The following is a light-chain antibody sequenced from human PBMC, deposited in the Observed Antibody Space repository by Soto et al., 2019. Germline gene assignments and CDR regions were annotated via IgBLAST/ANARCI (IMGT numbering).Light chain of an antibody. J-gene: IGKJ1*01. CDR3: QQGYSNPWT. CDR1: QSVISTY. CDR2: GAS. Sequence: EIGLTQSPGTLSLSPGERATLSCRASQSVISTYLAWYQQKPGQAPRLLIYGASSRATGIPDRFSGSGSGTNFTLSLNSLQPEDFATYYCQQGYSNPWTFGQGTKVDIK. V-gene: IGKV3-20*01.